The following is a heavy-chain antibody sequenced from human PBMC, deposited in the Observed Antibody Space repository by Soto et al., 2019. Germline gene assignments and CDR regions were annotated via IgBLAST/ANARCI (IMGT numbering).Heavy chain of an antibody. CDR3: ARDMWYYGSGDDILDAFDT. J-gene: IGHJ3*02. V-gene: IGHV3-74*01. D-gene: IGHD3-10*01. Sequence: EVQLVESGGGLVQPGGSLRLSCAASGFTFSSYWMHWVRQAPGTGLVWVSRINSDGSSTSYADSVKGRFTISRDNAKNTLYLQMNSLRAEDTDVYYCARDMWYYGSGDDILDAFDTWGQGTMVIVAS. CDR2: INSDGSST. CDR1: GFTFSSYW.